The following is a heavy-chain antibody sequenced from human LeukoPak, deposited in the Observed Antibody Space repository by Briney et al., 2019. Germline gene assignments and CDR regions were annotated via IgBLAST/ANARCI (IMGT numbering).Heavy chain of an antibody. V-gene: IGHV1-8*01. CDR3: ARGAYYGSGSYYSAFDI. D-gene: IGHD3-10*01. CDR1: GYTFTSYD. J-gene: IGHJ3*02. CDR2: MNTNSGNT. Sequence: ASVKVSCKASGYTFTSYDVNWVRQATGQGLEWMGWMNTNSGNTGYAQKFQDRVTMTRNTSITTAYMELRSLRSEDTAVYYCARGAYYGSGSYYSAFDIWGQGTMVTVSS.